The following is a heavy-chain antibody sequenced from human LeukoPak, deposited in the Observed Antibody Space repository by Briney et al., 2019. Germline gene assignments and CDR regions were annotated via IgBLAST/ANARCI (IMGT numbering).Heavy chain of an antibody. Sequence: GGSLRLSCAASGFTLSSYAMSWVRQAPGKGLEWVAFIRYDGSNKYYADSVKGRFTISRDNSKNTLYLQMNSLRAEDTAVYYCAKDHLLDGYSYGWDAFDIWGQGTMVTVSS. V-gene: IGHV3-30*02. J-gene: IGHJ3*02. CDR2: IRYDGSNK. D-gene: IGHD5-18*01. CDR3: AKDHLLDGYSYGWDAFDI. CDR1: GFTLSSYA.